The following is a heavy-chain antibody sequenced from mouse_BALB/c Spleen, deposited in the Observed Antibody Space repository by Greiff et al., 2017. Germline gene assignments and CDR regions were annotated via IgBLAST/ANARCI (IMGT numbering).Heavy chain of an antibody. CDR3: IAHDGYAWFAY. Sequence: VQLQQSGAELVRSGASVKLSCTASGFNIKDYYMHWVKQRPEQGLEWIGWIDPENGDTEYAPKFQGKATMTADTSSNTAYLQLSSLTSEDTAVYYCIAHDGYAWFAYWGQGTLVTVSA. D-gene: IGHD2-3*01. J-gene: IGHJ3*01. CDR2: IDPENGDT. V-gene: IGHV14-4*02. CDR1: GFNIKDYY.